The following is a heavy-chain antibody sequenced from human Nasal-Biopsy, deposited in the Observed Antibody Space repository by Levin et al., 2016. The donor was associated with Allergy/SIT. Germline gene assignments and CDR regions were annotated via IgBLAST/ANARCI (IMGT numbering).Heavy chain of an antibody. CDR2: ISGLADGGHST. Sequence: GGSLRLSCAASGFTFSTYAMTWVRQAPGRGLDWVSAISGLADGGHSTYYADSVKGRFTISRDDSKSTLYLQINSLRADDTAIYYCERSGGYWGQGILVTVSS. CDR3: ERSGGY. J-gene: IGHJ4*02. CDR1: GFTFSTYA. V-gene: IGHV3-23*01. D-gene: IGHD3-16*01.